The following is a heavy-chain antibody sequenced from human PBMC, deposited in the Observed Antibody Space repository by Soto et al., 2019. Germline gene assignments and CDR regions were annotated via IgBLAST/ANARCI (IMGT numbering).Heavy chain of an antibody. CDR2: ISGSGGST. J-gene: IGHJ3*02. V-gene: IGHV3-23*01. Sequence: GGSLRPSCAASGFTFSSYAMSWVRQAPGKGLEWVSAISGSGGSTYYADSVKGRFTISRDNSKNTLYLQMNSLRAEDMAVYYCAKVVTAMRAHDAFDIWGQGTMVTVSS. D-gene: IGHD2-21*02. CDR1: GFTFSSYA. CDR3: AKVVTAMRAHDAFDI.